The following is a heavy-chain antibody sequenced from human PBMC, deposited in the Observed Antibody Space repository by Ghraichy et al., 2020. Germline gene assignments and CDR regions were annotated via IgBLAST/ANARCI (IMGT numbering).Heavy chain of an antibody. J-gene: IGHJ6*02. D-gene: IGHD3-3*01. CDR2: ISAYNGNI. CDR1: GYTFTSYG. V-gene: IGHV1-18*01. CDR3: AREIQKLDDFWSGYKYYYGMDV. Sequence: ASVKVSCKASGYTFTSYGISWVRQAPGQGLEWMGWISAYNGNINYAQKLQGRVTMTTDTSTSTAYMELRSLRSDDTAVYYCAREIQKLDDFWSGYKYYYGMDVWGQGTTVTVSS.